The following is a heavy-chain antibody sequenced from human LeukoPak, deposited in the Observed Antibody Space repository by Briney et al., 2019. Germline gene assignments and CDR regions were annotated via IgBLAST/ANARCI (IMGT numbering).Heavy chain of an antibody. CDR1: GGSISSGSYY. D-gene: IGHD6-6*01. Sequence: PSQTLSLTCTVSGGSISSGSYYWSWIRQPAGKGLEWIGRIYTSGSTNYNPSLKSRVTISVDTSKNQFSLKLSSVTAADTAVYYCAREHGRLCSSSSVGAFDIWGQGTMVTVSS. V-gene: IGHV4-61*02. CDR2: IYTSGST. CDR3: AREHGRLCSSSSVGAFDI. J-gene: IGHJ3*02.